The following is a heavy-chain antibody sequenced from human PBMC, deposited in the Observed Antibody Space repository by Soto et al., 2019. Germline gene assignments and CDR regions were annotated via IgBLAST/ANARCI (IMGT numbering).Heavy chain of an antibody. CDR3: ARGRPLEYSSSSWAPDY. CDR1: GYTFAGYS. Sequence: ASAKVSCKASGYTFAGYSMHWVRQAPGQGPEWMGWINPNSGGTNYAQKFQGWVTMTRDTSISTAYMELSRLRSDDTAVYYCARGRPLEYSSSSWAPDYWGQGTLVTVSS. J-gene: IGHJ4*02. D-gene: IGHD6-6*01. V-gene: IGHV1-2*04. CDR2: INPNSGGT.